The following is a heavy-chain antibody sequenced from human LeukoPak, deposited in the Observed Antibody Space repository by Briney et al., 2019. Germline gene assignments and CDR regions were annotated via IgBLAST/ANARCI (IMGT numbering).Heavy chain of an antibody. J-gene: IGHJ4*02. V-gene: IGHV4-61*08. CDR2: IYYSGST. CDR3: ARDYGDYANWFDY. Sequence: SETLSLTCAVSGGSISSGGYSWSWIRQPPGKGLEWIGYIYYSGSTNYNPSLKSRVTISVDTSKNQFSLKLSSVTAADTAVYYCARDYGDYANWFDYWGQGTLVTVSS. D-gene: IGHD4-17*01. CDR1: GGSISSGGYS.